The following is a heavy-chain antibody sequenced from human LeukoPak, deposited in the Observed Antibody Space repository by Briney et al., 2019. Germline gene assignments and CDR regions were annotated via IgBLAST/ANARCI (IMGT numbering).Heavy chain of an antibody. Sequence: PSETLSLTCAVYGGSFSGYYWSWIRQPPGKGLEWIGEINHSGSTNYNPSLKSRVTISVDTSKNQFSLKLSSVTAADTAVYYCARGPGFGGTYYMDVWGKGTTVTVSS. J-gene: IGHJ6*03. V-gene: IGHV4-34*01. CDR2: INHSGST. CDR1: GGSFSGYY. CDR3: ARGPGFGGTYYMDV. D-gene: IGHD3-10*01.